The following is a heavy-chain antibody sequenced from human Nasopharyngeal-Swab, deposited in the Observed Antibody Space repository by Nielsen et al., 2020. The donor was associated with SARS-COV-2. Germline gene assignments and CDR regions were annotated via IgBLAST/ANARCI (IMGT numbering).Heavy chain of an antibody. CDR2: ISSDGSDK. Sequence: GGSLRLSCVASRFTFSRWPMHWVRRAPGKGLEWVTVISSDGSDKQYVDSVKGRFTISRDNSKNTLYLQMKSLRAEDTGVYYCASLRADTPDFAYWGQGTLVTVSS. V-gene: IGHV3-30*03. CDR3: ASLRADTPDFAY. CDR1: RFTFSRWP. J-gene: IGHJ4*02. D-gene: IGHD2-15*01.